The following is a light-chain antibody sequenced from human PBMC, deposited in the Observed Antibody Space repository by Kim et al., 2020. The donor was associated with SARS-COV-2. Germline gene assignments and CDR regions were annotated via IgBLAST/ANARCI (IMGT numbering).Light chain of an antibody. V-gene: IGKV1-39*01. Sequence: ASVGDRVTITCRASQSISTSLHWYQQKPGKAPNLLIYASSSLQSGVPSRFSGRGSGTDFTLTISSLQPEDFATYFCQQSYSTPLTFGGGTKVDIK. J-gene: IGKJ4*01. CDR1: QSISTS. CDR2: ASS. CDR3: QQSYSTPLT.